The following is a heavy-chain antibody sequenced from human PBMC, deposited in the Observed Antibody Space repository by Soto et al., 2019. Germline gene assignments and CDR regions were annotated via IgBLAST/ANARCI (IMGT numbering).Heavy chain of an antibody. D-gene: IGHD3-3*01. CDR1: GFTFSKAW. J-gene: IGHJ6*02. Sequence: PGESLKISCTASGFTFSKAWMSWVRQAPGKGLDWVGRIKSMTDGGTTDHAAPVKGRFAISRDDLKNTLYLQMNTLKTEDTAVYYCTTVPPWSHSYYGMDVWGQGTTVTVSS. V-gene: IGHV3-15*01. CDR2: IKSMTDGGTT. CDR3: TTVPPWSHSYYGMDV.